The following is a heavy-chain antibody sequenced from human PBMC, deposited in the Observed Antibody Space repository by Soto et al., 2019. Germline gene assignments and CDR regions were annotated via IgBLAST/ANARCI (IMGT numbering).Heavy chain of an antibody. Sequence: ASVKVSCKASGGLFSSYPISWVRQVPGQGLEWMGGIIPVFQTAYYTQRFQGRVTITADESTNTTYMELSSPRTEDTAIYYCASGGSGYTWFNEFWGQGTLVTVSS. J-gene: IGHJ4*02. CDR1: GGLFSSYP. V-gene: IGHV1-69*13. CDR3: ASGGSGYTWFNEF. CDR2: IIPVFQTA. D-gene: IGHD3-22*01.